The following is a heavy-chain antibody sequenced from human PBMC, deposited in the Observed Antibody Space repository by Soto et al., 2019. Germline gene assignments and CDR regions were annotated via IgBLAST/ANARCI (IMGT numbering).Heavy chain of an antibody. J-gene: IGHJ6*02. CDR3: ASRVGDDYDSSGYSPLYDGMDV. CDR2: ISAYNGNT. Sequence: QVQLVQSGAEVKKPGASVKVSCKASGYTFTSYGINWVRQAPGQGLEWMGWISAYNGNTNYAQKLQGRVTMTTDTSTSTAYRELRSLRSADTAVYYCASRVGDDYDSSGYSPLYDGMDVWGQGTTVTVSS. V-gene: IGHV1-18*01. D-gene: IGHD3-22*01. CDR1: GYTFTSYG.